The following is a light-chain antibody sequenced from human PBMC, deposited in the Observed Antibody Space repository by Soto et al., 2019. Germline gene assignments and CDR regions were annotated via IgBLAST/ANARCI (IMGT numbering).Light chain of an antibody. Sequence: EVVMTQSPATLSVSPGDTATLSCRASQSIGSSLAWYQQKPGQPPRLLIYGASTRATGVPARFSGSGSGTEFTLTISRLQSEDFAVYYCQQYYNWRPRFGQGTKVEIK. J-gene: IGKJ1*01. CDR1: QSIGSS. CDR2: GAS. CDR3: QQYYNWRPR. V-gene: IGKV3-15*01.